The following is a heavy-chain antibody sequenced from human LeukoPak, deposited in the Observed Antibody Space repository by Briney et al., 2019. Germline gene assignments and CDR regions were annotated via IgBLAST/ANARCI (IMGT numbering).Heavy chain of an antibody. J-gene: IGHJ5*02. CDR2: IYYSGST. CDR3: ARDRKEPAGPSSGWFDP. CDR1: GGSISSGGYY. V-gene: IGHV4-31*03. D-gene: IGHD2-2*01. Sequence: NTSETLSLTCTVSGGSISSGGYYWSWIRQHPGKGLEWIGYIYYSGSTYYNPSLKSRVTISVDTSKNQFSLKLSSVTAADTAVYYCARDRKEPAGPSSGWFDPWGRGTLVTVSS.